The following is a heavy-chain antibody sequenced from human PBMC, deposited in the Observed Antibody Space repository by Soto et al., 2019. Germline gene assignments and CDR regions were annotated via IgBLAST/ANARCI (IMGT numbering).Heavy chain of an antibody. Sequence: ASVKVSCKASGYTFTSYDINWVRQATGQGLEWMGWMNPSGGSTSYAQKFQGRVTMTRDTSTSTVYMELSSLRSEDTAVYYCARCEELSSSGWYGELGFDYWGQGTLVTVSS. CDR2: MNPSGGST. J-gene: IGHJ4*02. D-gene: IGHD6-19*01. CDR1: GYTFTSYD. V-gene: IGHV1-46*03. CDR3: ARCEELSSSGWYGELGFDY.